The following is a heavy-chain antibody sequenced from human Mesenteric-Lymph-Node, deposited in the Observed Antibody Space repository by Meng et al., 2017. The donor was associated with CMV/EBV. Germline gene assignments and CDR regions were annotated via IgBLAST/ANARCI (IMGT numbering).Heavy chain of an antibody. CDR1: SYY. CDR3: AREGYCSSTSCPYYYYYGMDV. CDR2: IYYSGST. V-gene: IGHV4-39*07. J-gene: IGHJ6*02. Sequence: SYYWGWIRQPPGKGLEWIGSIYYSGSTYYNPSLKSRVTISVDTSKNQFSLKLSSVTAADTAVYYCAREGYCSSTSCPYYYYYGMDVWGQGTTVTVSS. D-gene: IGHD2-2*01.